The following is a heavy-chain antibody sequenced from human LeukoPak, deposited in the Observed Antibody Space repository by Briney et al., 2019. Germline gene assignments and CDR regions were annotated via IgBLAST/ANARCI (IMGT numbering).Heavy chain of an antibody. CDR3: GGLDSGYEGGSDY. D-gene: IGHD5-12*01. Sequence: PGGSLRLSCAASGFTFSSYGMHWVRQAPGKGLEWVAVIWYDGSNKYYADSVKGRFTIFRDNSKNTLYLQMNSLRAEDTAVYYCGGLDSGYEGGSDYWGQGTLVTVSS. CDR2: IWYDGSNK. J-gene: IGHJ4*02. V-gene: IGHV3-33*01. CDR1: GFTFSSYG.